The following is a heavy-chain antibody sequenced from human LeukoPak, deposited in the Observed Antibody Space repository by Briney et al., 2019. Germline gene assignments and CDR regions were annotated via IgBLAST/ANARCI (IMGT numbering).Heavy chain of an antibody. J-gene: IGHJ4*02. V-gene: IGHV3-23*01. CDR1: GFTFSSYA. Sequence: GGSLRLSCAASGFTFSSYAMSWVRQAPGKGLEWVSAISGSGGSTYYADSVKGRFTISRDNAKNTLYLQMNSLRAEDTAVYYCAKAGRSSPYYFDYWGQGTLVTVSS. CDR3: AKAGRSSPYYFDY. CDR2: ISGSGGST. D-gene: IGHD6-6*01.